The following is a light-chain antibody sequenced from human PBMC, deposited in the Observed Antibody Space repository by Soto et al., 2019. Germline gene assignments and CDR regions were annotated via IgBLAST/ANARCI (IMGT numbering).Light chain of an antibody. V-gene: IGLV6-57*02. J-gene: IGLJ3*02. CDR2: END. Sequence: NFMLTQPHSVSESPGKTVTISCTGSSGSIASHYVQWYQQRPCSAPTTVIYENDQRPSGVPGRFSASIDSSSNSASLTISGLKTEDEADYYCQSYDSNNQVFGGGTKLTVL. CDR3: QSYDSNNQV. CDR1: SGSIASHY.